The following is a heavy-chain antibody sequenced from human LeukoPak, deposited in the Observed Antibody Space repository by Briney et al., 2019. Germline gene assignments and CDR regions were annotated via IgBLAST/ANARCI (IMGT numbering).Heavy chain of an antibody. Sequence: SQTLSLTCAVSGGSISSGGYSWSWIRQPPGKGPEWIGYIYHSGSTYYNPSLKSRVTISVDRSKNQFSLKLSSVTAADTAVYYCARAAMAVFDYWGQGTLVTVSS. CDR1: GGSISSGGYS. CDR3: ARAAMAVFDY. J-gene: IGHJ4*02. V-gene: IGHV4-30-2*01. D-gene: IGHD5-18*01. CDR2: IYHSGST.